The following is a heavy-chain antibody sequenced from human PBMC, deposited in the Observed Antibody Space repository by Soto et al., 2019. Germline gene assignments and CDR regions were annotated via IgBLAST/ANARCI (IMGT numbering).Heavy chain of an antibody. CDR2: IWYDGSNK. V-gene: IGHV3-33*01. D-gene: IGHD4-4*01. CDR3: ARGPYSNYYYNYGTDV. CDR1: GFTFSSYG. Sequence: GGSLRLSCAVSGFTFSSYGMHWVRQAPGKGLEWVAVIWYDGSNKYYADSVKGRFTISRDNSKNTLYLQMNSLRAEDTAVYYCARGPYSNYYYNYGTDVWGQGTTVTVSS. J-gene: IGHJ6*02.